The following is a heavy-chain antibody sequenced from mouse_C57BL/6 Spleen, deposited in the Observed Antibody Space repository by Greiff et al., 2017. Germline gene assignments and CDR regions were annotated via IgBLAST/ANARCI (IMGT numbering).Heavy chain of an antibody. CDR1: GFTFSNYW. CDR3: TKVSAMDY. Sequence: EVQRVESGGGLVQPGGSMKLSCVASGFTFSNYWMNWVRQSPEKGLEWVAQIRFKSDNYATHYAESVKGRFTISRDDSESSVYLQMNNLRAEDTRIYYCTKVSAMDYWGQGTSVTVSS. J-gene: IGHJ4*01. CDR2: IRFKSDNYAT. V-gene: IGHV6-3*01. D-gene: IGHD6-2*01.